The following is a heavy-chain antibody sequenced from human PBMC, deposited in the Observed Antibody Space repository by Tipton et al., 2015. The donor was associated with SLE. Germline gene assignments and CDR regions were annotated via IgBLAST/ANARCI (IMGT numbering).Heavy chain of an antibody. CDR3: ASSKRGPGYGGYFDY. J-gene: IGHJ4*02. CDR2: IYYSGST. V-gene: IGHV4-59*01. Sequence: TLSLTCTVSGGSISSYYWSWIRQPPGKGLEWIGYIYYSGSTNYNPSLKSRVTISVDTSKNQFSLQLSSVTAADTAVYYCASSKRGPGYGGYFDYWGQGTLVTVSS. D-gene: IGHD5-12*01. CDR1: GGSISSYY.